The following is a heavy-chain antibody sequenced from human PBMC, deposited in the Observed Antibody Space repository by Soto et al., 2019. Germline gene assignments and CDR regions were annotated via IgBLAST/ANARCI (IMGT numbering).Heavy chain of an antibody. CDR1: GYTLTELS. CDR3: ATDMGYCSGGSCRKSSDAFDI. CDR2: FDPEDGET. V-gene: IGHV1-24*01. D-gene: IGHD2-15*01. Sequence: ASVKVSCKVSGYTLTELSMHWVRQAPGKGLEWMGGFDPEDGETIYAQKFQGRVTMTEDTSTDTAYMELSSLRSEDTAVYYCATDMGYCSGGSCRKSSDAFDIWGQGTMVTVSS. J-gene: IGHJ3*02.